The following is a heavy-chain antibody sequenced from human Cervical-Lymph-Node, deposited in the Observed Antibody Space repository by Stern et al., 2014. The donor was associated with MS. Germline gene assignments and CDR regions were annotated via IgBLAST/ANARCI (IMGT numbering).Heavy chain of an antibody. J-gene: IGHJ5*02. V-gene: IGHV1-69*06. CDR1: RDTFSHYA. CDR3: ARDQGDYGSGSDQSWFDP. CDR2: IIPMLGTT. D-gene: IGHD3-10*01. Sequence: QVQLVQSGAELKKPGSSVKVSCKASRDTFSHYALSWVRQAPGQGLEWIGGIIPMLGTTSYARDFQDRVAITADTSTSTTYMELNSLTSGDTAMYFCARDQGDYGSGSDQSWFDPWGQGTLVTVSS.